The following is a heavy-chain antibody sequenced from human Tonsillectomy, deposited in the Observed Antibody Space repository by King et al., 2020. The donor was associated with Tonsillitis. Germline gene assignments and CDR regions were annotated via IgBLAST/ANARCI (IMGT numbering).Heavy chain of an antibody. CDR1: GYIFTTYW. CDR2: IDPRDSYT. V-gene: IGHV5-10-1*03. Sequence: VQLVQSGAEVKQPGESLRISCKGSGYIFTTYWIIWVRQMPGKGLEWMGTIDPRDSYTKYGPSFQGHVTMSTDKSLSTASLQWDTLRASATAMYYCSRFVFFDNSNYTTFDPWGQGTLVTVSS. CDR3: SRFVFFDNSNYTTFDP. D-gene: IGHD3-10*01. J-gene: IGHJ5*02.